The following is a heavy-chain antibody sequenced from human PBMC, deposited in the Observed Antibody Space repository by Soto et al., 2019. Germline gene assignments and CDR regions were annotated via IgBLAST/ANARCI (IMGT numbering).Heavy chain of an antibody. CDR3: ARGSGSYYQVDY. CDR2: ISGISSAI. Sequence: PGGSLRLSCAASGFTFSTYSMNWVRQAPGKGLEWLSYISGISSAIHYADSVKGRFTISRDNAKNSLYLQMDGLRDEDTALYFCARGSGSYYQVDYWGQGTLVTVSS. V-gene: IGHV3-48*02. D-gene: IGHD3-10*01. J-gene: IGHJ4*02. CDR1: GFTFSTYS.